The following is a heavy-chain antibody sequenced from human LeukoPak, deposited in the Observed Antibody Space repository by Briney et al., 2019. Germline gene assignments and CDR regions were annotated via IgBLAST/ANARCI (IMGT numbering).Heavy chain of an antibody. Sequence: PSETLSLTCTVSGGSISSSSYYWGWIRQPPGKGLEWIGSIYYSGSTYYNPSLKSRVTISVDTSKNQFSLKLSSVTAADTAVYYCARTHNTHKSIGYSSLPTYFDLWGRGTLVTVSS. V-gene: IGHV4-39*07. J-gene: IGHJ2*01. CDR1: GGSISSSSYY. CDR3: ARTHNTHKSIGYSSLPTYFDL. D-gene: IGHD6-13*01. CDR2: IYYSGST.